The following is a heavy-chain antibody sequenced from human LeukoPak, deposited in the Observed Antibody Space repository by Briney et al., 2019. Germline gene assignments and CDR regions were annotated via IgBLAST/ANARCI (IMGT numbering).Heavy chain of an antibody. CDR3: ATGREYSGYATDY. CDR1: GFTFSSYA. Sequence: GGSLRLSCAASGFTFSSYAMSWVRQAPGKGLEWVSAISGSGGSTYYADSVKGRFTISRDNSKNTLYLQMNSLRAEDTAVYYCATGREYSGYATDYWGQGTLVTVSS. J-gene: IGHJ4*02. V-gene: IGHV3-23*01. D-gene: IGHD5-12*01. CDR2: ISGSGGST.